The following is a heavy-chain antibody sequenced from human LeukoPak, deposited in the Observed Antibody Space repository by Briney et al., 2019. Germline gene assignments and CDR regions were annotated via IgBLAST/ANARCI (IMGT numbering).Heavy chain of an antibody. CDR1: GGSISSYY. D-gene: IGHD2-2*01. Sequence: SETLSLTCTVSGGSISSYYWSWIRQPPGKGLEWIGYIYTSGSTNYNPSLKSRVTISVDTSKHQFSLKLSSVTAADTAVYYCARLPGCSSTSCYYGWNYYYYMDVWGKGTTVTVSS. CDR2: IYTSGST. J-gene: IGHJ6*03. CDR3: ARLPGCSSTSCYYGWNYYYYMDV. V-gene: IGHV4-4*09.